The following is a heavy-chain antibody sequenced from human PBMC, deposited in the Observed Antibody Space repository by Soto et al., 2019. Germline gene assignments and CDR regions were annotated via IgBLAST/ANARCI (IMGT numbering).Heavy chain of an antibody. D-gene: IGHD2-15*01. CDR1: GFTFNSFA. J-gene: IGHJ4*02. CDR2: ITGGGGRT. CDR3: AKDSRKNNWTPDF. Sequence: EVQLLESGGDLVQPGGSLRLSCAASGFTFNSFAMTWVRQAPGKGLEWVSLITGGGGRTYYADSVKGRFTASRDNSKNTVYLQMNSLRAEDTAIYYCAKDSRKNNWTPDFWGQGTLVAVSS. V-gene: IGHV3-23*01.